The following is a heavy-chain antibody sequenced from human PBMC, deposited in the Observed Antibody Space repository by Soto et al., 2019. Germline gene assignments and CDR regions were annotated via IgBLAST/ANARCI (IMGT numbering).Heavy chain of an antibody. CDR1: GGSFSGYY. CDR3: ARSRARYSYYGMDV. CDR2: INHSGST. V-gene: IGHV4-34*01. Sequence: SETLSLTXAVYGGSFSGYYWSWIRQPPGKGLEWIGEINHSGSTNYNPSLKSRVTISVDTSKNQFSLKLSSVTAADTAVYYCARSRARYSYYGMDVWGQGTTVTVSS. D-gene: IGHD5-18*01. J-gene: IGHJ6*02.